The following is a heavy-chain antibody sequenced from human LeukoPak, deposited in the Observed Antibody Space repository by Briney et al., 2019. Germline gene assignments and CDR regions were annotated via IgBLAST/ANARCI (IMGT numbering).Heavy chain of an antibody. Sequence: NPSETLSLTCAVSGGSISSNNWWSWIRQPPGKGLEWIGSIYYGGSSYYNPSLKSRVTISVDTSKNQFSLKLSSVTAADTAVYYCARLFPTVTHHWGQGTLVTVSS. V-gene: IGHV4-39*01. CDR3: ARLFPTVTHH. CDR1: GGSISSNNW. CDR2: IYYGGSS. D-gene: IGHD4-17*01. J-gene: IGHJ4*02.